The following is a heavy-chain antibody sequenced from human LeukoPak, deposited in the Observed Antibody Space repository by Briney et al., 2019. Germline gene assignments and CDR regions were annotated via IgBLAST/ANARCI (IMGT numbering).Heavy chain of an antibody. CDR2: ISAYNGNT. V-gene: IGHV1-18*01. Sequence: ASVKVSCKASGYTFTSYGISWVRQAPGQGLEWMGWISAYNGNTNYAQKLQGRVTITTDTSTSTAYMELRSLRSDATAVYYCARETRYGGRDAFDIWGQGTMVTVSS. D-gene: IGHD3-10*01. CDR1: GYTFTSYG. J-gene: IGHJ3*02. CDR3: ARETRYGGRDAFDI.